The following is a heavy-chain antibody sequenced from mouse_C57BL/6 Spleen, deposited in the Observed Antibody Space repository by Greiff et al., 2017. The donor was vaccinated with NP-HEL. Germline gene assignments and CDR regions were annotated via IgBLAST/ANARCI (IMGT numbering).Heavy chain of an antibody. CDR3: VRHHLHTGVFAY. V-gene: IGHV10-1*01. D-gene: IGHD4-1*01. J-gene: IGHJ3*01. CDR1: GFSFNTYA. CDR2: IRSKSNNYAT. Sequence: EADGGLVQPKGSLKLSCAASGFSFNTYAMNWVRQAPGKGLEWVARIRSKSNNYATYYAVSVKDRFTISRDDSESMLYLQMNNLKTEDTAMYYCVRHHLHTGVFAYWGKGTLVTVSA.